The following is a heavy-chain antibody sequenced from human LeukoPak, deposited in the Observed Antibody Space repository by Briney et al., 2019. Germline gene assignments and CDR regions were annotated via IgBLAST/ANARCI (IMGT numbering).Heavy chain of an antibody. D-gene: IGHD4-17*01. CDR3: ARDLYGDDWFDP. CDR2: ISWNSGSI. J-gene: IGHJ5*02. V-gene: IGHV3-9*01. CDR1: GFTFDDYA. Sequence: QPGRSLRLSCAASGFTFDDYAMHWVRQAPGKGLEWVSGISWNSGSIGYADSVKGRFTISRDNAKNTLYLQMNSLRAEDTAVYYCARDLYGDDWFDPWGQGTLVTVSS.